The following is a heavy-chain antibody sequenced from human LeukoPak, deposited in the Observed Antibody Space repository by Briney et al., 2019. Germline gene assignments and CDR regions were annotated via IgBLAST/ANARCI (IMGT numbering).Heavy chain of an antibody. Sequence: PGGSLRLSCAASGFTFSSYEMNWVRQAPGKGLEWVSYISGSGRTIYYADSVKGRFTISRDSAKNSLYLQMNSLRAEDTAVYYCARDSWEFSYYGSGERGPLDYWGQGTLVTVSS. D-gene: IGHD3-10*01. CDR1: GFTFSSYE. J-gene: IGHJ4*02. CDR3: ARDSWEFSYYGSGERGPLDY. CDR2: ISGSGRTI. V-gene: IGHV3-48*03.